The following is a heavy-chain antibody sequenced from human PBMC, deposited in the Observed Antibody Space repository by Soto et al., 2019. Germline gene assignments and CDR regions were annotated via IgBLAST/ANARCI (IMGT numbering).Heavy chain of an antibody. J-gene: IGHJ5*02. CDR2: IYYGGSA. V-gene: IGHV4-59*12. D-gene: IGHD6-13*01. Sequence: PSETLSLTCTVSGGSISTYYWNGIRQPPGKGLEWIGYIYYGGSANYNPSLQSRVTISVDTSKQQFSLKLSSVTAADTAVYYCERGSFGMAADEKQFGCLDLWGQGTMVTVSS. CDR3: ERGSFGMAADEKQFGCLDL. CDR1: GGSISTYY.